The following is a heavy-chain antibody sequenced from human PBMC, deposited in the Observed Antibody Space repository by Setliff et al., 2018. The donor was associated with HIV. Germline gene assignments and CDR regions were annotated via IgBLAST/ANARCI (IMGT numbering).Heavy chain of an antibody. Sequence: ETLSLTCTVSGGSISSHYWSWIRQPPGKGLEWIGSIYKTGSTNYNPSLKSRVTISVDTSKNQFSLKLSSVTAADTAVYYCARPLTMSYNFWGDAFGIWGHGTMVTVSS. J-gene: IGHJ3*02. CDR2: IYKTGST. V-gene: IGHV4-59*08. CDR1: GGSISSHY. D-gene: IGHD3-3*01. CDR3: ARPLTMSYNFWGDAFGI.